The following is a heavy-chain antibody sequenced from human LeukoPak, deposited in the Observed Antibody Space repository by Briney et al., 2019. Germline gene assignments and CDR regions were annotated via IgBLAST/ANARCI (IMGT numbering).Heavy chain of an antibody. D-gene: IGHD5-18*01. J-gene: IGHJ4*02. CDR2: IYYSGST. CDR1: GGSFSGYY. Sequence: SETLSLTCAVYGGSFSGYYWSWIRQPPGKGLEWIGYIYYSGSTNYNPSLKSRVTISVDTSKNQFSLKLSSVTAADTAVYYCARVGDVDTFDYWGQGTLVTVSS. V-gene: IGHV4-59*01. CDR3: ARVGDVDTFDY.